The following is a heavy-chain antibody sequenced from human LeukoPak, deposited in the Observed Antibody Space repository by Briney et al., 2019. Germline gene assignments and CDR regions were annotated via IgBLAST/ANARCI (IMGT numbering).Heavy chain of an antibody. CDR1: GFIFSNYW. J-gene: IGHJ4*02. Sequence: GGSLRLSCSASGFIFSNYWMTWVRQAPGKGLEWVANIKQDGSEKYYVDSVKGRFTISRDNAKKSLYLQMNGLRAEDTAVYYCARVMGASSQGFDYWGQGTLVTVSS. D-gene: IGHD1-26*01. V-gene: IGHV3-7*02. CDR2: IKQDGSEK. CDR3: ARVMGASSQGFDY.